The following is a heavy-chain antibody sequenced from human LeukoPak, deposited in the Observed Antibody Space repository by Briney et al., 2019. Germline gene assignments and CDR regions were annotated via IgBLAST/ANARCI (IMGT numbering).Heavy chain of an antibody. V-gene: IGHV4-38-2*01. Sequence: SETLSLTCDVSGYSIRSGSYWGWIRQPPGKGLEWIGCMFHSGDTYHNPSLKSRVTISADTSKNQFSLKLTSVTAADTAVYYCARVVAVAGTYYYYYMDVWGKGTTVTVSS. J-gene: IGHJ6*03. CDR3: ARVVAVAGTYYYYYMDV. CDR1: GYSIRSGSY. CDR2: MFHSGDT. D-gene: IGHD6-19*01.